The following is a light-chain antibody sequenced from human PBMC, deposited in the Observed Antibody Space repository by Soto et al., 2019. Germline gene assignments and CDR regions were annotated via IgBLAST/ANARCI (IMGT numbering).Light chain of an antibody. CDR2: EVS. J-gene: IGLJ2*01. Sequence: QSALTQPASVSGSPGQSITISCTGTSSDVGGYNFVSWYQQHPDKAPKLMIYEVSNRPSGVSNRFSGSKSGDTASLTISGLQAEDEADYYCSSYTTSSSVAFGGGTKVTVL. CDR3: SSYTTSSSVA. V-gene: IGLV2-14*01. CDR1: SSDVGGYNF.